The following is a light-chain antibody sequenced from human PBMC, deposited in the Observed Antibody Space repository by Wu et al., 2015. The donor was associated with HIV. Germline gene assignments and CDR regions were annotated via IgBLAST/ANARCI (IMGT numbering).Light chain of an antibody. CDR2: GTS. V-gene: IGKV3-20*01. CDR3: QLYGNSRPLT. J-gene: IGKJ4*01. CDR1: QSLSSSY. Sequence: EIVLTQSPGTLSLSPGERATLSCRASQSLSSSYLAWYRQKPGQAPRLLISGTSIRATGIPDRFSGRGSGTDFTLTISRLEPEDFAVYYCQLYGNSRPLTSGGGPRWRSN.